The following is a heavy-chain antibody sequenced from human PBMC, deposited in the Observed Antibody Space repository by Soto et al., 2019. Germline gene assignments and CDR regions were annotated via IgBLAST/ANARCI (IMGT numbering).Heavy chain of an antibody. CDR3: AKPSDVVVPPPRRHYFDH. Sequence: EVQLLESGGGLVQPGGSLRLSCAASGFTFSSYAMSWVRQAPGKGLEWVSAISGSGGSTYYADSAKGRFTISRDNSKNPLYRKMNARRAENTPLFHCAKPSDVVVPPPRRHYFDHGGRGPLVTAPS. CDR1: GFTFSSYA. D-gene: IGHD2-2*01. J-gene: IGHJ4*02. CDR2: ISGSGGST. V-gene: IGHV3-23*01.